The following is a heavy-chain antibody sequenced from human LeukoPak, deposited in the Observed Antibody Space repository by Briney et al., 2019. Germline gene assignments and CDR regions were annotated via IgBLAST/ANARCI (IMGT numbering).Heavy chain of an antibody. CDR3: ARGAGRGIAAAGREDH. Sequence: GGSLRLSCAASGFTFSSYSMNWVRQAPGKGLEWVSSISSSSSYIYYADSVKGRFTISRDNAKNSLYLQMNSLRAEDTAVYYCARGAGRGIAAAGREDHWGQGTLVTVSS. CDR1: GFTFSSYS. V-gene: IGHV3-21*01. J-gene: IGHJ4*02. CDR2: ISSSSSYI. D-gene: IGHD6-13*01.